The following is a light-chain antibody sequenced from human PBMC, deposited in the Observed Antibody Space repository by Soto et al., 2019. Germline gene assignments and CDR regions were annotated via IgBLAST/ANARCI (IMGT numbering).Light chain of an antibody. J-gene: IGLJ2*01. CDR3: SSYAGAVV. CDR2: EGY. CDR1: NCNL. Sequence: QSALTQPASVSGSPGQSITLSCTGTNCNLVSWYQHHPGKAPKLMIYEGYQQPSGVSDRFSGSQSGNTASLTSPGLQAEDEADYCSSSYAGAVVFGGGTKLTVL. V-gene: IGLV2-23*01.